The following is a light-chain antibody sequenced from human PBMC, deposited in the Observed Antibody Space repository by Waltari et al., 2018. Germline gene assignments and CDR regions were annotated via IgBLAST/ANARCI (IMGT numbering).Light chain of an antibody. CDR1: QGISSS. V-gene: IGKV1-9*01. J-gene: IGKJ4*01. Sequence: IQLTQSPSSLSASVGDRVTITCRARQGISSSLAWYHQKPGKAPKPLIYAASALQSGVPSRFSGSGSGTDVTLTISSLQPEDFATYYCQQLNSYPLTFGGGTKVEIK. CDR2: AAS. CDR3: QQLNSYPLT.